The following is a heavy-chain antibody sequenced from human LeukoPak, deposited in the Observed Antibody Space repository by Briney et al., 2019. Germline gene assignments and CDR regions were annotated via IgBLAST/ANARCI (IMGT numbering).Heavy chain of an antibody. D-gene: IGHD6-19*01. CDR3: VKPIAVAGAPESDY. J-gene: IGHJ4*02. CDR1: GFTFSSYA. Sequence: GGSLRLSCSASGFTFSSYAMHWVRQAPGKGLEYVSAISSNGGSTYYADSVKGRFTISRDNSKNTLYLQMSSLRAEDTAVYYCVKPIAVAGAPESDYWGQGTLVTVSS. V-gene: IGHV3-64D*06. CDR2: ISSNGGST.